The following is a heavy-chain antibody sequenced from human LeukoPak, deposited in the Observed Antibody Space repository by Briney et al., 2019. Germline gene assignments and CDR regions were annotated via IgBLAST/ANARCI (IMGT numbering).Heavy chain of an antibody. CDR2: IYSGGST. J-gene: IGHJ4*02. D-gene: IGHD6-13*01. CDR1: GFTFSSYA. CDR3: ARHYNSSSSYFDY. V-gene: IGHV3-66*04. Sequence: PGGSLRLSCAASGFTFSSYAMSWVRQAPGKGLEWVSVIYSGGSTYYADSVKGRFTISRDNSKNTLYLQMNSLRAEDTAVCYCARHYNSSSSYFDYWGQGTLVTVSS.